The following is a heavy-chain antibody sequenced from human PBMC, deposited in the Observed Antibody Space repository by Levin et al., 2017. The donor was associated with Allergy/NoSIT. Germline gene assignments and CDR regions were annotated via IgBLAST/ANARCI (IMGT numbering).Heavy chain of an antibody. Sequence: HGESLKISCQASGYSFTDYWIGWVRQMPGKGLEWMGIIYPGDSDTRYRPSFQGQVTISADKSISTAYLQWNSLKASDTAIYYCARQNNHFLDYWGQGTLVTVSS. V-gene: IGHV5-51*01. CDR2: IYPGDSDT. CDR3: ARQNNHFLDY. J-gene: IGHJ4*02. CDR1: GYSFTDYW.